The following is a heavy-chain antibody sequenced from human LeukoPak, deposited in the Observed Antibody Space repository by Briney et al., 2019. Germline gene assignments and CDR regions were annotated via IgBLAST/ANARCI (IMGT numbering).Heavy chain of an antibody. CDR3: AREDYYGSGSYDY. D-gene: IGHD3-10*01. Sequence: GGSLRLSCAASGFTFSTYWMSWIRQVPGKGLEWVANVNEDGSGVNYVDSVKGRFTASRDNARNSLYLQMNSLRAEDTAVYYCAREDYYGSGSYDYWGQGTLVTVSS. CDR2: VNEDGSGV. V-gene: IGHV3-7*01. J-gene: IGHJ4*02. CDR1: GFTFSTYW.